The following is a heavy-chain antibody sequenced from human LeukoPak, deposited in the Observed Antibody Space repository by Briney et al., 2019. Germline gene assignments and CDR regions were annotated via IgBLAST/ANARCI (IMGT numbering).Heavy chain of an antibody. D-gene: IGHD6-13*01. J-gene: IGHJ4*02. CDR2: ITGSSSTI. CDR3: AREPTYTSTWYTSCDY. CDR1: EFTFSSYS. V-gene: IGHV3-48*01. Sequence: PGGSLRLSCAVSEFTFSSYSMNWARQAPGKGLEWVSYITGSSSTIYYADSVKGRFTISRDNAKNSLYLQMNSLRAEDTAVYYCAREPTYTSTWYTSCDYWGQGILVTVPS.